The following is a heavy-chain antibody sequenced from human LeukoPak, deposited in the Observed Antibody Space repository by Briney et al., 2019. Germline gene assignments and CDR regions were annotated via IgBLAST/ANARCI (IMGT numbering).Heavy chain of an antibody. D-gene: IGHD6-6*01. V-gene: IGHV1-2*02. CDR2: INPNSGGT. J-gene: IGHJ5*02. Sequence: ASVKVSCKASGYTFTVYYMHWVRQAPGQGLEWMGWINPNSGGTNYAQKFQGRVTMTRDTSISTAYMELSRLRSDDTAVYYCARDRIGAIAALGSNWFDPWGQGTLVTVSS. CDR1: GYTFTVYY. CDR3: ARDRIGAIAALGSNWFDP.